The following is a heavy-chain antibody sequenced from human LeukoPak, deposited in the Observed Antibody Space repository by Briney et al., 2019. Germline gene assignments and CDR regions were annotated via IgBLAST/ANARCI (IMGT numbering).Heavy chain of an antibody. D-gene: IGHD5-18*01. J-gene: IGHJ4*02. CDR1: GGSISSYY. CDR3: VRGGTRGYSYGYDN. CDR2: IYYSGST. Sequence: SETLSLTCTASGGSISSYYWSWIRQPPGKGLEWIGYIYYSGSTNYNPSLKSRVTTSVDTSKNQFSLKLSSVTAADTAVYYCVRGGTRGYSYGYDNWGQGTLVTVSS. V-gene: IGHV4-59*01.